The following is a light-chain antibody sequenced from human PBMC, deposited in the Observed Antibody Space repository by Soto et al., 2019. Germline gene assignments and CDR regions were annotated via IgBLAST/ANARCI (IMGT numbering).Light chain of an antibody. V-gene: IGKV3D-15*01. Sequence: ERVMTQSPPTLSVSPGERATLSCRASQSVGSKLAWYQQRPGQAPRLLIYDASNRATGIPARFSGSGSGTEFSLTISSLQSEDFAVYSCQQYGDWPGAFGGGTKV. CDR1: QSVGSK. CDR2: DAS. CDR3: QQYGDWPGA. J-gene: IGKJ4*01.